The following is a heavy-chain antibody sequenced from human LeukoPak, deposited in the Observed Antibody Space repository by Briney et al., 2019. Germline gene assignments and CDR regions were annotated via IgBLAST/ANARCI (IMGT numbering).Heavy chain of an antibody. Sequence: SVKVSCKASGGTFSSYAISWVRQAPGQGLEWIGGIIPIFGTANYAQKFQGRVTITADKSTSTAYMELSSLRSEDTAVYYCAREDCSGGSCYPYYYGMDVWGKGTTVTVSS. CDR1: GGTFSSYA. CDR3: AREDCSGGSCYPYYYGMDV. D-gene: IGHD2-15*01. V-gene: IGHV1-69*06. CDR2: IIPIFGTA. J-gene: IGHJ6*04.